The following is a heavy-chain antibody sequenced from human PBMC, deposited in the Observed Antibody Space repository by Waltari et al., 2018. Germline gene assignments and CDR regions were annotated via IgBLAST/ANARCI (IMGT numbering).Heavy chain of an antibody. CDR1: GYTFTSYD. V-gene: IGHV1-8*03. Sequence: QVQLVQSGAAVKKPGASVKVSCKASGYTFTSYDINWVPQATGQGLEWMGWMNPNSGNTGYAQKFQGRVTITRNTSISTAYMELSSLRSEDTAVYYCARSDYSSSDNWFDPWGQGTLVTVSS. D-gene: IGHD6-13*01. J-gene: IGHJ5*02. CDR3: ARSDYSSSDNWFDP. CDR2: MNPNSGNT.